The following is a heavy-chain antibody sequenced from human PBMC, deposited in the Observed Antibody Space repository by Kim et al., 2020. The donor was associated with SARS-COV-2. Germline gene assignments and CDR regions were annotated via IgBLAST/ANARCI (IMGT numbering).Heavy chain of an antibody. J-gene: IGHJ6*02. D-gene: IGHD6-19*01. CDR2: TYYRSKWFT. CDR3: ARAVAAKGAYAWDV. Sequence: SQTLSLTCAISGDSVPSGSAAWNWIRHSPSRGLEWLGRTYYRSKWFTDYAVSVQGRISVNADTARNQFSLQLNFVTPEDTGVYYCARAVAAKGAYAWDVWGQGTTVTVSS. CDR1: GDSVPSGSAA. V-gene: IGHV6-1*01.